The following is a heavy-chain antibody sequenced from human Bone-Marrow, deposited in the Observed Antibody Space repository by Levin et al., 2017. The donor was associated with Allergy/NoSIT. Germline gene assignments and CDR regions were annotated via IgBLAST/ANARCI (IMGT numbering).Heavy chain of an antibody. D-gene: IGHD5-18*01. Sequence: PGGSLRLSCTTSGFSFGDYGMSWFRQAPGKGLEWVGFVRSSVYDGTTEYAASVKGRFTISRDDSKNIAQLQMDSLKTEDTAVYYCSRAYSYGYPDYFFDSWSQGSLVTVSS. J-gene: IGHJ4*02. CDR1: GFSFGDYG. CDR2: VRSSVYDGTT. CDR3: SRAYSYGYPDYFFDS. V-gene: IGHV3-49*03.